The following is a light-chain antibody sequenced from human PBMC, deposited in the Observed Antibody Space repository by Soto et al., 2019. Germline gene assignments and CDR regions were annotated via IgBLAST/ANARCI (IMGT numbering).Light chain of an antibody. V-gene: IGKV1-39*01. Sequence: DIQMTQSPSSLSASVGDIVTITFRASQSIISYLNFYQQKPGKAPKLLIYAASSLPSGFPSIFSGSVSVADFTLTISSLQPEDYATYYCQQYYSYPPWTFGQGTKVDIK. CDR2: AAS. J-gene: IGKJ1*01. CDR1: QSIISY. CDR3: QQYYSYPPWT.